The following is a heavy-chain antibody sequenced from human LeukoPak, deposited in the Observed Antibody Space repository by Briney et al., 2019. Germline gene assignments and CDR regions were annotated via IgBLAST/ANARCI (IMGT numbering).Heavy chain of an antibody. CDR3: ALTGDILTGFRKPFDY. CDR2: IIPIFGTA. CDR1: GGTFSSYA. D-gene: IGHD3-9*01. V-gene: IGHV1-69*13. J-gene: IGHJ4*02. Sequence: ASVKVSCKASGGTFSSYAISWVRQAPGQGLEWMGGIIPIFGTANYAQKFQGRVTITADESTSTAYMELSSLRSEDTAVYYCALTGDILTGFRKPFDYWGQGTLVTVSS.